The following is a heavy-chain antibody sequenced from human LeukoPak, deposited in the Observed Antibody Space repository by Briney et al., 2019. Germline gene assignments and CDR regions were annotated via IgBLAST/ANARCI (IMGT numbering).Heavy chain of an antibody. V-gene: IGHV3-7*01. Sequence: GGSLRLSCAASGFTLSDYYMSWVRQAPGKGREWLAKIKQDASEKYLADSVTRRFTTSRHNAKTSLYPQMNSLRAEDTAVYYCARDQGGGCFDPCGQAPLVTASS. D-gene: IGHD3-16*01. CDR2: IKQDASEK. CDR1: GFTLSDYY. J-gene: IGHJ5*02. CDR3: ARDQGGGCFDP.